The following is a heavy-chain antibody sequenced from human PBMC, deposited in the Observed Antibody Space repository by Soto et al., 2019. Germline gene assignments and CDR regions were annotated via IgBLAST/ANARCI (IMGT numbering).Heavy chain of an antibody. CDR3: AASRSYCLDY. V-gene: IGHV3-9*01. CDR2: ISWTSINI. D-gene: IGHD3-10*01. CDR1: GFTFDDYA. J-gene: IGHJ4*02. Sequence: EVQLVEFGGGLEQPGRSLRLSCAASGFTFDDYAMHWVRQTPGKGPEWVSGISWTSINIDYAYSVKGRFTISRDNAKNFLYLQMNSLRAEDTALYYCAASRSYCLDYWGQGTLVTVSS.